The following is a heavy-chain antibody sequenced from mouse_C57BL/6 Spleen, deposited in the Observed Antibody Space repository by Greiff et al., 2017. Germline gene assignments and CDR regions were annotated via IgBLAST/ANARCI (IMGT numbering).Heavy chain of an antibody. CDR3: ARWGVYDGYYYAMDY. J-gene: IGHJ4*01. CDR1: GYTFTDHT. CDR2: IYPRDGST. Sequence: VQLQESDAELVKPGASVKISCKVSGYTFTDHTIHWMKQRPEQGLEWIGYIYPRDGSTKYNEKFKGKATLTADKSSSTAYMQLNSLTSEDSAVYFCARWGVYDGYYYAMDYWGQGTSVTVSS. D-gene: IGHD2-3*01. V-gene: IGHV1-78*01.